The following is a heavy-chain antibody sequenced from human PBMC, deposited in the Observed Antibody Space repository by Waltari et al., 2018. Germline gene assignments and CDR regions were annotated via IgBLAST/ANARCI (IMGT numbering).Heavy chain of an antibody. CDR2: INPSGGST. CDR3: ARDSDYDFWSGSTLYGMDV. V-gene: IGHV1-46*01. Sequence: QVQLVQSGAEVKKPGASVKVSCKASGYTFTSYYMHWVRQAPGQGLEWMGIINPSGGSTRYAQKFQGRVTMTRYTSTSPVYMELSSLRSEDTAVYYCARDSDYDFWSGSTLYGMDVWGQGTTVTVSS. D-gene: IGHD3-3*01. J-gene: IGHJ6*02. CDR1: GYTFTSYY.